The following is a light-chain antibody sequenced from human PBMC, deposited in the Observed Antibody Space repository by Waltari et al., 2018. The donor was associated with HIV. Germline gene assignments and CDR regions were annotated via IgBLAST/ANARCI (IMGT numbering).Light chain of an antibody. Sequence: QSALTQPRSVSGSPGQSVTISCTGTNNDVGGYYYVSWYQHRPGEAPRLMIYDVNKRPSGFPDRFSGSKSGNPASLTISGLQADDEAQYYCCSYAGSNTPVLFGGGSQLTVL. J-gene: IGLJ2*01. V-gene: IGLV2-11*01. CDR2: DVN. CDR3: CSYAGSNTPVL. CDR1: NNDVGGYYY.